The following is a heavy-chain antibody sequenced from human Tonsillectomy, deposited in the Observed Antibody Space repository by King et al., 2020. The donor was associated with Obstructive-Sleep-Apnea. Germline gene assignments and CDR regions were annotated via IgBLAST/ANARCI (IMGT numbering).Heavy chain of an antibody. CDR2: ISSNGGST. CDR3: VKDPITWPSTIDV. J-gene: IGHJ6*02. V-gene: IGHV3-64D*09. CDR1: GFTFSSYA. Sequence: VQLVESGGGLVQPGGSLRLSCSASGFTFSSYAMHWVRQAPGKGLEYVSAISSNGGSTYYADSVKGRFTISRDNSKNTLYLQMSSLRAEDTAVYYCVKDPITWPSTIDVCGPGTTVTVSS.